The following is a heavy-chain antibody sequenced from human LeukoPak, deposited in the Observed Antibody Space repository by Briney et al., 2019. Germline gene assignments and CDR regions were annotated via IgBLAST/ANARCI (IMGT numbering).Heavy chain of an antibody. D-gene: IGHD3-22*01. Sequence: MSSQTLSLTCSVAGGTISSGSDYWSWIRQPAGKGLEWIGRIYSSGSTNYNPSLKSRVTISVDTSKNQFSLKLSSVTAADTAVYYCARHSTRDMIVAWFDPWGQGTLVTVSS. CDR3: ARHSTRDMIVAWFDP. J-gene: IGHJ5*02. CDR1: GGTISSGSDY. CDR2: IYSSGST. V-gene: IGHV4-61*02.